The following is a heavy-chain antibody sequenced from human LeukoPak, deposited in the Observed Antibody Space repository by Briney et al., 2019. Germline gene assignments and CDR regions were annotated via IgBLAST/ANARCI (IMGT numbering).Heavy chain of an antibody. CDR3: ARVIYQLVFDY. J-gene: IGHJ4*02. D-gene: IGHD2-2*01. Sequence: GVPLSLFCAASGLTVSSNYMSWVRQAPGRGLECVSVIYAGGRTYYADSVTGRFTISRNNSNNTLYLQMNSLRPEDTAVYYCARVIYQLVFDYWGQGTLVSVSS. CDR2: IYAGGRT. V-gene: IGHV3-53*04. CDR1: GLTVSSNY.